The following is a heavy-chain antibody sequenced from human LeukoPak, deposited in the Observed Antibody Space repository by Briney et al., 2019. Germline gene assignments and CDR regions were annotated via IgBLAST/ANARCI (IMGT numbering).Heavy chain of an antibody. Sequence: GGSLRLSCAASGFTFSNYWVHWVRQAPGKGLVWVSRINRDGSTTKYADSVKGRFTVSRDNAKNTLNLQMNSLRAEDTAVYYCVVGGNLDYWGQGTLVTVSS. CDR3: VVGGNLDY. CDR1: GFTFSNYW. CDR2: INRDGSTT. D-gene: IGHD4-23*01. J-gene: IGHJ4*02. V-gene: IGHV3-74*03.